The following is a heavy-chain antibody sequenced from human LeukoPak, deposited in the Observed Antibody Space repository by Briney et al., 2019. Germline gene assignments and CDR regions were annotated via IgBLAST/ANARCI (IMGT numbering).Heavy chain of an antibody. J-gene: IGHJ4*02. D-gene: IGHD3-22*01. CDR1: GFTFSSYS. CDR3: ARVNYYDSSGYYSY. CDR2: ISSSSSYL. Sequence: GGSLRLSCAASGFTFSSYSMNWVRQAPGKGLEWVSSISSSSSYLYYADSVKGRFTISRDNAKNSLYLQMNSLRAEDTAVYYCARVNYYDSSGYYSYWGQGTLVTVSS. V-gene: IGHV3-21*01.